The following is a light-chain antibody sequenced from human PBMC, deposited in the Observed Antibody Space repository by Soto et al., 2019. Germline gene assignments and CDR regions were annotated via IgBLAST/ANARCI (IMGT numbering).Light chain of an antibody. Sequence: EIVLTQSPGTLSLSPGERATLSCRASQSVSSSYLAWYQQKPGQAPRLLIYGASSRATGIPDRFSGSGFGTDVTLTISRLEPEDFAVYYCQQYGSSPDTFGGGTKVEIK. CDR1: QSVSSSY. CDR3: QQYGSSPDT. V-gene: IGKV3-20*01. CDR2: GAS. J-gene: IGKJ4*01.